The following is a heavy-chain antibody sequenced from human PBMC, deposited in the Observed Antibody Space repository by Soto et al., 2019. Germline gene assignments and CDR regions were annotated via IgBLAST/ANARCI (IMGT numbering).Heavy chain of an antibody. CDR1: GFTFSSFA. V-gene: IGHV3-30-3*01. D-gene: IGHD2-21*01. CDR3: ASVMDY. Sequence: QVQLVESGGGVVQPGRSLRLSCAVSGFTFSSFAMQWVRQAPGKGLEWVATISYDGSEKYYADSVKGRFTISRDNSKNALSLQMNSLRPEATALYYCASVMDYWGQGTLVTVSS. CDR2: ISYDGSEK. J-gene: IGHJ4*02.